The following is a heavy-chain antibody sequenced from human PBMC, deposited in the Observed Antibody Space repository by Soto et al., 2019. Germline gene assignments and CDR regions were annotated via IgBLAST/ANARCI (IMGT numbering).Heavy chain of an antibody. J-gene: IGHJ4*02. CDR3: GGEVGKVGYGSWSCDY. CDR1: GYTFTGHY. V-gene: IGHV1-2*02. D-gene: IGHD6-6*01. Sequence: QVQLVQSGAEVKKPGASVKVSCKASGYTFTGHYMYWVRQAFGQGLEWMGWINPDNGGTSYAQKFQGRVTMPTDTSITTAYMERGGLTSDDTAVYYCGGEVGKVGYGSWSCDYWGRDPWSPSPQ. CDR2: INPDNGGT.